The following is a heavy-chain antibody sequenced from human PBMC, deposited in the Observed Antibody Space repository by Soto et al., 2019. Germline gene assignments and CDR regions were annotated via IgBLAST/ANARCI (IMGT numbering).Heavy chain of an antibody. CDR1: GFTFSSYA. V-gene: IGHV3-30-3*01. CDR3: ARDQLDYYDSSGHTKMSAFDI. Sequence: GALRLSCAASGFTFSSYAMHWVRQAPGKGLEWVAVISYDGSNKYYAESEKGRFTISSDNSKNTLYLQMNSLRAEETAVYYCARDQLDYYDSSGHTKMSAFDIWGQGTMVTVSS. CDR2: ISYDGSNK. J-gene: IGHJ3*02. D-gene: IGHD3-22*01.